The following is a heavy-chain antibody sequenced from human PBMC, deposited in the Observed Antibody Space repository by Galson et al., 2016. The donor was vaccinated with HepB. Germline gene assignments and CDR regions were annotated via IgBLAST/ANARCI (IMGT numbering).Heavy chain of an antibody. CDR2: IHSSSSTI. CDR3: ATYSGSYRLGY. Sequence: SLRLSCAASGFTFSSFSMNWVRQAPGKGLEWVSYIHSSSSTIYYADSVKGRFTISRDNARNSLYLQMNGLRAEDTAVYYCATYSGSYRLGYWGQGTLVTVSS. CDR1: GFTFSSFS. J-gene: IGHJ4*02. V-gene: IGHV3-48*01. D-gene: IGHD1-26*01.